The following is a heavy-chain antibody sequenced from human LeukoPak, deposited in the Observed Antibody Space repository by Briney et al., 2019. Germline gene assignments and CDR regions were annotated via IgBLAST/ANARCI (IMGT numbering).Heavy chain of an antibody. D-gene: IGHD2-15*01. Sequence: GGSLRLSCAASGFTFSSYAMSWVRQAPGKGLEWVSTISGSGSTYYADSVKGRFTTSRDNSKNTLYLQMNSLRAEGTAVYYCAKEGGHCSGGSCRNWFDPWGQGTLVTVSS. CDR1: GFTFSSYA. CDR2: ISGSGST. J-gene: IGHJ5*02. CDR3: AKEGGHCSGGSCRNWFDP. V-gene: IGHV3-23*01.